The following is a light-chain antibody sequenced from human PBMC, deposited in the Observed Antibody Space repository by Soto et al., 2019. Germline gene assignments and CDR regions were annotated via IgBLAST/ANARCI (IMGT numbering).Light chain of an antibody. CDR1: RTVDGNY. V-gene: IGKV3-20*01. CDR3: QQYSASPRT. Sequence: VLTQSPGTLSLSPGERATLSCRASRTVDGNYLAWYHQKPGQAPRLLIHSASTRAPGIPDRFSASGAGTDFTLTISRLEPEDSAVYYCQQYSASPRTFGPGTKVDI. CDR2: SAS. J-gene: IGKJ3*01.